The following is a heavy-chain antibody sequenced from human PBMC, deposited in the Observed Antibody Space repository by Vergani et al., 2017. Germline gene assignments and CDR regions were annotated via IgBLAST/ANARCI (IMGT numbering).Heavy chain of an antibody. Sequence: QLQLQESGPGLVKPSETLSLTCTVSGGSISSSSYYWGWIRQPPGKGLEWIGSIYYSGSTYYNPSLKSRVTISVDTSKNQFSLKLSSETAADTAVYYCARLIYPYSSSAYYYYYYYMDVWGKGTTVTVSS. CDR2: IYYSGST. V-gene: IGHV4-39*01. CDR1: GGSISSSSYY. J-gene: IGHJ6*03. D-gene: IGHD6-13*01. CDR3: ARLIYPYSSSAYYYYYYYMDV.